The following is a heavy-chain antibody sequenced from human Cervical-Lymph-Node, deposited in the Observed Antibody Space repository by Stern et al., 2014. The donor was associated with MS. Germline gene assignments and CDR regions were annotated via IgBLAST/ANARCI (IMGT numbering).Heavy chain of an antibody. V-gene: IGHV2-5*02. J-gene: IGHJ4*02. CDR2: IYWDNDK. Sequence: QITLKESGPTLVKPTQTLTLTCTFSGFSLSTSGVGVGWIRQPPGKALEWLALIYWDNDKRYSPSLKSRLTITKDTSKNQVVLTMTNMDPVDTATYYCAHRHCSGGSCYPDYWGQGTLVTVSS. CDR1: GFSLSTSGVG. CDR3: AHRHCSGGSCYPDY. D-gene: IGHD2-15*01.